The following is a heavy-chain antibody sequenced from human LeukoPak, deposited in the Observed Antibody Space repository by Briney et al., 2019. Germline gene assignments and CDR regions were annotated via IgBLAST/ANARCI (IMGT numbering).Heavy chain of an antibody. CDR1: GFTFNNYA. CDR3: ARSSRGYSGYDPFDY. J-gene: IGHJ4*02. V-gene: IGHV3-53*01. D-gene: IGHD5-12*01. Sequence: GGSLRLSCAASGFTFNNYAMTWVRQAPGKGLEWVSVIYSGGSTYYADSVKGRFTISRDNSKNTLYLQMNSLRAEDTAVYYCARSSRGYSGYDPFDYWGQGTLVTVSS. CDR2: IYSGGST.